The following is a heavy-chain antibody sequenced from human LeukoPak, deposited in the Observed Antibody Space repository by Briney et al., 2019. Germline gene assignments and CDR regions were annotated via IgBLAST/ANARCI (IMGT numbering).Heavy chain of an antibody. CDR3: ARDRGYCDNGSCGDFDS. CDR2: IYYSGRA. V-gene: IGHV4-4*02. CDR1: GGSISSSNW. D-gene: IGHD2-15*01. Sequence: SETLSLTCAVYGGSISSSNWWSWVRQLPGKGLEWIGEIYYSGRAKYNPSLKSRVSISVDKSKNQFSLELTSVTAADTADYYCARDRGYCDNGSCGDFDSWGQGIQVTVSS. J-gene: IGHJ4*02.